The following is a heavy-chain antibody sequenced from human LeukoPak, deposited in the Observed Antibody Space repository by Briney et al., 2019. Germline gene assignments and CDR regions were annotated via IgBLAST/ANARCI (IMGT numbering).Heavy chain of an antibody. CDR3: AGGIGVAHDN. V-gene: IGHV3-74*01. CDR1: GFTFSSYW. CDR2: INNDGSTT. J-gene: IGHJ4*02. Sequence: GGSLRLSCAASGFTFSSYWMNWVRQAPGKGLVWVSRINNDGSTTSYADSVKGRFTNSRDNAKNTLYLQMNRLSAEVTAVYYCAGGIGVAHDNWGQGTLVTVSS. D-gene: IGHD1-26*01.